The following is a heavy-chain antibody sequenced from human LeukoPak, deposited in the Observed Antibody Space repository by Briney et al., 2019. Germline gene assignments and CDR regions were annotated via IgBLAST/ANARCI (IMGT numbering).Heavy chain of an antibody. CDR1: GYTFTIYD. V-gene: IGHV1-8*03. Sequence: ASVKVSCKASGYTFTIYDINWVRQATGQGLEWMGWMNPNSGNTGYAQKFQGRVTITRNTSISTAYMELSSLRFGDTAVYYCARGLLSFMRSDYSNYWDNWFDPWGQGTLVTVSS. CDR3: ARGLLSFMRSDYSNYWDNWFDP. J-gene: IGHJ5*02. D-gene: IGHD4-11*01. CDR2: MNPNSGNT.